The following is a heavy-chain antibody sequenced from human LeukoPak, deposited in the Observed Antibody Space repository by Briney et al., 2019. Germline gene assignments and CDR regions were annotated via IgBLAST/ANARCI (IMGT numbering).Heavy chain of an antibody. CDR1: GFSFSTYW. CDR2: IKGDESAR. J-gene: IGHJ4*02. CDR3: ARDVGGSLDY. D-gene: IGHD1-26*01. Sequence: GGSLRLSCAASGFSFSTYWIAWVRQAPGKGLEWVANIKGDESARHQADSVKGRFTISRDNAQNSVYLQMSRLRGEDTAVYYCARDVGGSLDYWGQGTLVTVSS. V-gene: IGHV3-7*01.